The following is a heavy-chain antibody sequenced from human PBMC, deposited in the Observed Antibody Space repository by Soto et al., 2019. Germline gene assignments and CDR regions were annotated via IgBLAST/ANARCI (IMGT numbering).Heavy chain of an antibody. CDR1: GGSISTVDYW. V-gene: IGHV4-30-4*01. D-gene: IGHD7-27*01. Sequence: QVQLQESGPGLVKPSQTLSLTCTVSGGSISTVDYWWSWIRQSPDMGLEWIGHIYDGGRTYNNPSLASRVPMSVDTSTSPRALALSSVSAADTAVYYCARGPPGDKVDSWGQGTLVTVSS. J-gene: IGHJ4*02. CDR2: IYDGGRT. CDR3: ARGPPGDKVDS.